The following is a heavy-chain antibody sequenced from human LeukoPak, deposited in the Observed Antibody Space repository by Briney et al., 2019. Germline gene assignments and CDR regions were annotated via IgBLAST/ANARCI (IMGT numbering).Heavy chain of an antibody. D-gene: IGHD3-10*02. V-gene: IGHV3-33*01. CDR2: IWYDGSNE. J-gene: IGHJ3*01. CDR1: GFTFSNSG. Sequence: SGGSLRLSCAASGFTFSNSGMHWVRQAPGKGLEWVAVIWYDGSNEYYADAVKGRFIISRDNSKNTVHLQMNSLRVEDTSVYYCARDISMFVNAFDLWGQGTLVAVSS. CDR3: ARDISMFVNAFDL.